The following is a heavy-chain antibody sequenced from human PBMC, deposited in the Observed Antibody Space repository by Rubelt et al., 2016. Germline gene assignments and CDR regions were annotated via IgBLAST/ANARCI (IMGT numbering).Heavy chain of an antibody. V-gene: IGHV1-2*06. D-gene: IGHD6-19*01. CDR3: ARESSSGWYIDY. CDR1: GYTFTGYY. CDR2: INPNSGGT. J-gene: IGHJ4*02. Sequence: QVQLVQSGAEVKKPGASVKVSCKASGYTFTGYYMHWVRQAPGQGLEWVGRINPNSGGTNYAQKFQGRVTMTRDTSITTAYMELSRLRSDDTAVFDCARESSSGWYIDYWGQGTLVTVSS.